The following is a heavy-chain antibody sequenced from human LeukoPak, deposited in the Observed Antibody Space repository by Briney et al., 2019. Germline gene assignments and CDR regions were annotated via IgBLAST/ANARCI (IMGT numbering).Heavy chain of an antibody. V-gene: IGHV3-23*01. D-gene: IGHD3-3*02. Sequence: GGSLRLSCTASGFTFSSHAMTWVRQAPGKGLEWVSTLSDADGIRYFASSVKGRFTISRDNSKNTIYLQMNSLRADDTAVYYCARDHISGHYFFDSWGLGTLVTASS. CDR1: GFTFSSHA. CDR3: ARDHISGHYFFDS. J-gene: IGHJ4*02. CDR2: LSDADGIR.